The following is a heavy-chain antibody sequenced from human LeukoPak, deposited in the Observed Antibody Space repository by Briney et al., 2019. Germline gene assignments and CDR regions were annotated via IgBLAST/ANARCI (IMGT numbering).Heavy chain of an antibody. CDR2: IYYSGST. V-gene: IGHV4-59*01. Sequence: SETLSLTCTVSGGSISSYCWSWIRQPPGKGLEWIGYIYYSGSTNYNPSLKSRVTISVDTSKNQFSLKLSSVTAADTAVYYCASFGGPFDYWGQGTLVTVSS. J-gene: IGHJ4*02. CDR3: ASFGGPFDY. CDR1: GGSISSYC. D-gene: IGHD3-16*01.